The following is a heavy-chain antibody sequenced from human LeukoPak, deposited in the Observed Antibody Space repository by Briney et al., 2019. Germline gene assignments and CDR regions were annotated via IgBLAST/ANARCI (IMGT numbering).Heavy chain of an antibody. Sequence: ASVKVSCKGSGYTFTSYALHWVRQAPGQRLEWMGWIHGGNGDTKYSQNFQGRVTITRDTSASTAYMELSSLRSEDTAVYYCASGGYYYTSGSYYTLLAFDYWGQGTLVSVSS. CDR2: IHGGNGDT. J-gene: IGHJ4*02. CDR1: GYTFTSYA. V-gene: IGHV1-3*01. D-gene: IGHD3-10*01. CDR3: ASGGYYYTSGSYYTLLAFDY.